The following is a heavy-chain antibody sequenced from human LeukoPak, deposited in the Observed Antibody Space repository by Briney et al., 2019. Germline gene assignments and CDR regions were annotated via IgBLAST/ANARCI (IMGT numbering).Heavy chain of an antibody. Sequence: GGSLRLSCAASGFTFSSYSMNWVRQPPGKGLEWVSSISSSSRYIYYADSVKGRFTISRDNAKNSLYLQVNSLRAEDTAVYYCARDGGTGTAKNYWGQGTLVTVSS. V-gene: IGHV3-21*01. CDR3: ARDGGTGTAKNY. J-gene: IGHJ4*02. CDR2: ISSSSRYI. D-gene: IGHD1-1*01. CDR1: GFTFSSYS.